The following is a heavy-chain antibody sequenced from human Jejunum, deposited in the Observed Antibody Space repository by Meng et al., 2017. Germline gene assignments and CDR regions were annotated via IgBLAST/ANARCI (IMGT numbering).Heavy chain of an antibody. CDR3: SRPPWDDAFDI. CDR1: GFTFSTYW. CDR2: IKQDGSEK. Sequence: GESLKISCAASGFTFSTYWMSWVRQAPGKGLEWVANIKQDGSEKKYADSVKGRFTISRDNAKNTLYLQMSSLRAEDTAVCHCSRPPWDDAFDIWGQGTMVTVSS. V-gene: IGHV3-7*01. J-gene: IGHJ3*02. D-gene: IGHD1-26*01.